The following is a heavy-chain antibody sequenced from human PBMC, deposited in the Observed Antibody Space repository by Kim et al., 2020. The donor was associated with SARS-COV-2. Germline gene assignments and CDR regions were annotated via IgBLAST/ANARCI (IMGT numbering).Heavy chain of an antibody. J-gene: IGHJ6*02. CDR3: ARGSGRNYYYYGMDV. D-gene: IGHD3-10*01. Sequence: SETLSLTCTVSGGSISSYYWSWIRQPPGKGLEWIGYIYYSGSTNYNPSLKSRVTISVDTSKNQFSLKLSSVTAADTAVYYCARGSGRNYYYYGMDVWGQG. V-gene: IGHV4-59*01. CDR1: GGSISSYY. CDR2: IYYSGST.